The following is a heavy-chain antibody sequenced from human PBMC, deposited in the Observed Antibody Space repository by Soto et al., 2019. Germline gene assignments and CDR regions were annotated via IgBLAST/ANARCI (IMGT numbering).Heavy chain of an antibody. CDR3: ARGGGSAQLWFGELLPFDY. Sequence: QVQLVESGGGLVKPGGSLRLSCAASGFTFSDYYMSWTRQAPGKGLEWVSHISSSSSHTNYADSVKGRFTISRDNAKNSLYLKMNSLRAEDTAVYYWARGGGSAQLWFGELLPFDYWGQGTLVTVSS. CDR1: GFTFSDYY. D-gene: IGHD3-10*01. CDR2: ISSSSSHT. V-gene: IGHV3-11*05. J-gene: IGHJ4*02.